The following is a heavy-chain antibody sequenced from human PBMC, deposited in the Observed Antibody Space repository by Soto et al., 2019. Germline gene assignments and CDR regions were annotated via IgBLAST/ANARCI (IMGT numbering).Heavy chain of an antibody. CDR2: IDPSDSYT. J-gene: IGHJ6*02. CDR1: GYSFTSYW. D-gene: IGHD6-19*01. V-gene: IGHV5-10-1*01. Sequence: PGESLKISCKGSGYSFTSYWISWVRQMPGKGLEWMGRIDPSDSYTNYSPSFQGHVTISADKSISTSYLQWSSLKASDTAMYYCASLAGTYYYYGMDVWGQGTTVTVSS. CDR3: ASLAGTYYYYGMDV.